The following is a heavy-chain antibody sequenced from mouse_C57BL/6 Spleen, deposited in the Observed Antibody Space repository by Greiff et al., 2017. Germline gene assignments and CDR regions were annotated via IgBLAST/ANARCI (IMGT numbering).Heavy chain of an antibody. J-gene: IGHJ4*01. CDR1: GYAFSSSW. V-gene: IGHV1-82*01. Sequence: VQLQQSGPELVKPGASVKISCKASGYAFSSSWMNWVKQRPGKGLEWIGRIYPGDGDTNYNGKFKGKATLTADKSSSTAYMQLSSLTSEDSAVYFCARDDHDEGYYAMDYWGQGTSVTVSS. CDR2: IYPGDGDT. CDR3: ARDDHDEGYYAMDY. D-gene: IGHD2-4*01.